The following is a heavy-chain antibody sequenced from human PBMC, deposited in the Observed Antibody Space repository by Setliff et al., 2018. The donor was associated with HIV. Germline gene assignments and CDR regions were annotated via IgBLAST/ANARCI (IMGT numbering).Heavy chain of an antibody. CDR3: ARYYGSGSYYP. D-gene: IGHD3-10*01. V-gene: IGHV4-59*11. Sequence: SETLSLTCTVSGGSISSHYWSWIRQPPGKGLEWIGTIYHNGNTNYNPSLKSRVTISVDTSKNQFSLKLSSVTAADTAVYYCARYYGSGSYYPWGQGTLVTVSS. J-gene: IGHJ5*02. CDR1: GGSISSHY. CDR2: IYHNGNT.